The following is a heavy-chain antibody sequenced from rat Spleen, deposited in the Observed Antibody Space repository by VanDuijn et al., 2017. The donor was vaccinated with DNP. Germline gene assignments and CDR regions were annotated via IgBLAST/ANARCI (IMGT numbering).Heavy chain of an antibody. J-gene: IGHJ4*01. CDR2: INTDGGTT. CDR1: GFTFSSYW. V-gene: IGHV5-58*01. Sequence: EVQLVETGGGVVQPGRSLKVSCVASGFTFSSYWMYWIRQTPGKGLEWVASINTDGGTTYYPDSVKGRFTISRDNAENTVYLQMNSLRSEDTATYYCAKDRDGGFAMDAWGQGTSVTVSS. D-gene: IGHD1-11*01. CDR3: AKDRDGGFAMDA.